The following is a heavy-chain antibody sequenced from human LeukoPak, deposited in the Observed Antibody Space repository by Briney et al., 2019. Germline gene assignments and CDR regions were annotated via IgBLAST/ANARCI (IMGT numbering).Heavy chain of an antibody. CDR1: GLTFTSSA. D-gene: IGHD2-2*01. V-gene: IGHV1-58*02. J-gene: IGHJ6*02. CDR2: IVVGSGNT. Sequence: SVKVSCKASGLTFTSSAMQWVRQARGQRLEWIGWIVVGSGNTNYAQKFQERVTITRDMSTSTAYMELSSLRSEDTAVYYCAAGTRGYYYGMDVWGQGTTVTVS. CDR3: AAGTRGYYYGMDV.